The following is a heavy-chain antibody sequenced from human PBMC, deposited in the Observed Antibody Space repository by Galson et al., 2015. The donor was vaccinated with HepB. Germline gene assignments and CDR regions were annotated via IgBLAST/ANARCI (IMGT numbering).Heavy chain of an antibody. V-gene: IGHV3-53*01. CDR1: GFTVSSNY. Sequence: SLRLSCAASGFTVSSNYMSWVRQAPGKGLEWVSVIYSGGSTYYADSVKGRFTISRDNSKNTLYLQMNSLRAEDTAVYYCASPHYDYVWGSSDMDVWGQGTTVTVSS. J-gene: IGHJ6*02. D-gene: IGHD3-16*01. CDR3: ASPHYDYVWGSSDMDV. CDR2: IYSGGST.